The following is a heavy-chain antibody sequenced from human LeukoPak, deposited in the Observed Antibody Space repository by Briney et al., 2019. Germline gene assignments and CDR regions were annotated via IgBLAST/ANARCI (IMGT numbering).Heavy chain of an antibody. D-gene: IGHD3-22*01. CDR3: ARDSNPQSSGYYFDAFDM. CDR1: GFTFSNYW. Sequence: GGSLRLSCAASGFTFSNYWMTWVRQAPGKGLEWVANIKRDETNKYYVDFVEGRFIISRDQTKNSLYLQMNSLRAEDTAVYYCARDSNPQSSGYYFDAFDMWGQGTMVTVSS. V-gene: IGHV3-7*01. CDR2: IKRDETNK. J-gene: IGHJ3*02.